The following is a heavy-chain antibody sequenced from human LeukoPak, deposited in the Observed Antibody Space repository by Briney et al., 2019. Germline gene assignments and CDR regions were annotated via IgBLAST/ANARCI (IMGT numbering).Heavy chain of an antibody. J-gene: IGHJ4*02. D-gene: IGHD2-15*01. V-gene: IGHV1-46*01. Sequence: GASVKVSCKASGYSFSSYYIHWVRQASGQGLESMGVISPNGVRTTYAQESQGRVAMTIDTSARTVYMELSSLRSEDTAVYYCAREGSASSLGGYGYWGQGTLVTVSS. CDR1: GYSFSSYY. CDR3: AREGSASSLGGYGY. CDR2: ISPNGVRT.